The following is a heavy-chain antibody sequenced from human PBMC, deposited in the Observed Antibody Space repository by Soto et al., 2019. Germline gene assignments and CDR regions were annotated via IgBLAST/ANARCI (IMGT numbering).Heavy chain of an antibody. CDR1: GGSISSSNYY. Sequence: QLQLQESGPGLVKPSETLSLTCTVSGGSISSSNYYWGWIRQPPGKGLEWIGSIYYSGSTYYNPSLKSRVTISVDTSKNQFSLKLSSVTAADTAVYYCARVNYGDYLCCYYGKDVWGQGTTVTVSS. CDR2: IYYSGST. CDR3: ARVNYGDYLCCYYGKDV. J-gene: IGHJ6*02. V-gene: IGHV4-39*01. D-gene: IGHD4-17*01.